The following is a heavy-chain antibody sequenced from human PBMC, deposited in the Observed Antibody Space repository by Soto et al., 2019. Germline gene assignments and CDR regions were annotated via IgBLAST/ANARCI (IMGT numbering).Heavy chain of an antibody. Sequence: EVQLVESGGGLVQPGRSLRLSCAASGFTFDDHAMHWVRQAPGMGLEWVSGISWNSDTIGYADSVKGRFTVSRDNAKNSLYLQMNSLRAEDTALYYCAKAGNVYYYGAGSYGVFDYWGQGTLVTVSS. V-gene: IGHV3-9*01. CDR3: AKAGNVYYYGAGSYGVFDY. D-gene: IGHD3-10*01. J-gene: IGHJ4*02. CDR2: ISWNSDTI. CDR1: GFTFDDHA.